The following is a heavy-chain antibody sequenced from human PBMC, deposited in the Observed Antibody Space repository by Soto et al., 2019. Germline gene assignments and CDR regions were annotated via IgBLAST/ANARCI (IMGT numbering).Heavy chain of an antibody. CDR2: IYYSGST. V-gene: IGHV4-59*01. D-gene: IGHD3-10*01. CDR3: ARVWGGAFDI. CDR1: GGSISSYY. J-gene: IGHJ3*02. Sequence: QVQLQESGPGLVKPSETLSLTCTVSGGSISSYYWSWIRQPPGKGLEWIGYIYYSGSTNYNPSLTGXVXIXXDTAKNRFSLKLSSVTAADTAVYSCARVWGGAFDIWGQGTMVTVSS.